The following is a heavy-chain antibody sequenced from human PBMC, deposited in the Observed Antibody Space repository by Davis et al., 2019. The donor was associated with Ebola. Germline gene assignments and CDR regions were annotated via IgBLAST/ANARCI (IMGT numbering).Heavy chain of an antibody. CDR2: TSGGGGNT. V-gene: IGHV3-23*01. J-gene: IGHJ4*02. D-gene: IGHD3-22*01. CDR1: GFSFSSYA. Sequence: GESLKISCAASGFSFSSYAMSWVRQAPGKGLEWVSGTSGGGGNTYYADSVKGRFTISRDNSKNTLYLQMNNLRAEDTAMYHCAKGDRTVLYFDTSLDSWGQGILVTDSS. CDR3: AKGDRTVLYFDTSLDS.